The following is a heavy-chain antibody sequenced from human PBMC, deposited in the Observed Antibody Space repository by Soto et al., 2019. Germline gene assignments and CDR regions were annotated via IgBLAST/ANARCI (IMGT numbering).Heavy chain of an antibody. D-gene: IGHD6-19*01. Sequence: GESLKISCKGSGYSFTSYWIGWVRQMPGKGLEWMGIIYPGDSDTRYSPSFQGQVTISADKSISTAYLQWSSLRSEDTAVYYCARSTEVAEYYFDYWGQGTLVTVSS. J-gene: IGHJ4*02. CDR3: ARSTEVAEYYFDY. CDR1: GYSFTSYW. V-gene: IGHV5-51*01. CDR2: IYPGDSDT.